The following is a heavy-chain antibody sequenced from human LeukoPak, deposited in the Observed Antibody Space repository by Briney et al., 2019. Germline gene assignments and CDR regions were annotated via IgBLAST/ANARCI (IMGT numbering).Heavy chain of an antibody. V-gene: IGHV3-48*02. CDR1: GFTFSSYS. D-gene: IGHD3-3*01. J-gene: IGHJ4*02. Sequence: GGSLRLSCAASGFTFSSYSMNWVRQAPGKGLEWVSYISSSSSTIYYADSVKGRFTISRDNAKNSLYLQMNSLRDEDTAVYYCARGYYDFWSGYYNPDFDYWGQGTLVTVSS. CDR2: ISSSSSTI. CDR3: ARGYYDFWSGYYNPDFDY.